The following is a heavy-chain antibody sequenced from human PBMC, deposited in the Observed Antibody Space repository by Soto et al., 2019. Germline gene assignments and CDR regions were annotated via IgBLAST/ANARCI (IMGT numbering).Heavy chain of an antibody. J-gene: IGHJ6*02. CDR2: IIPIFGTA. V-gene: IGHV1-69*12. CDR1: GGTFSSYA. CDR3: ARARSLKEPYGMDV. Sequence: QVQLVQSGAEVKKPGSSVKVSCKASGGTFSSYAISWVQQAPGQGLEWMGGIIPIFGTANYAQKFQGRVTITADESTSTAYMELSSLRSEDTAVYYCARARSLKEPYGMDVWGQGTTVTVSS. D-gene: IGHD1-1*01.